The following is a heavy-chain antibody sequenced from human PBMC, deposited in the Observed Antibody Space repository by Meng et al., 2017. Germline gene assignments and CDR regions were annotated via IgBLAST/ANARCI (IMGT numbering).Heavy chain of an antibody. CDR2: ISGSGSST. CDR3: AKDPFGSGIYSDY. Sequence: GGSLRLSCAASGFTFSSYAMSWVRQAPGKGLEWVAAISGSGSSTYYADSVTGRFTISRDNSKNTLYLQMNSLRAEDTAVYYCAKDPFGSGIYSDYWGQGTLVTVSS. D-gene: IGHD3-10*01. V-gene: IGHV3-23*01. CDR1: GFTFSSYA. J-gene: IGHJ4*02.